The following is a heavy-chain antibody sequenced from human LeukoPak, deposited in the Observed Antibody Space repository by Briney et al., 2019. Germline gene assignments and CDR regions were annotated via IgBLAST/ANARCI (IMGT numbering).Heavy chain of an antibody. CDR2: MNPNTGRT. J-gene: IGHJ4*02. Sequence: ASVKVSCKASRYTFTSYDINWVREAAGQGLEWMGWMNPNTGRTGFAQKFQGRLTMTRDTSISTAYLELSSLRSEDTAIYYCARLSQTPDYYSNGGYYQLGFWGRGTPVVVSS. CDR1: RYTFTSYD. D-gene: IGHD3-22*01. V-gene: IGHV1-8*01. CDR3: ARLSQTPDYYSNGGYYQLGF.